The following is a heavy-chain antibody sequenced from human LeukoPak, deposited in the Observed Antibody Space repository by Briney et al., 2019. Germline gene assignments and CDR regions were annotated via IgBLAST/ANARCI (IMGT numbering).Heavy chain of an antibody. V-gene: IGHV4-59*08. CDR2: IYYSGST. D-gene: IGHD6-13*01. J-gene: IGHJ4*02. CDR1: GGSISSYY. Sequence: SETLSLTCTVSGGSISSYYWSWIRQPPAKGLQWIGYIYYSGSTNYNPSLKSRVTISVDTSKNQFSLKLSSVTAADTAVYYCASGYSSSWPDYWGQGTLVTVSS. CDR3: ASGYSSSWPDY.